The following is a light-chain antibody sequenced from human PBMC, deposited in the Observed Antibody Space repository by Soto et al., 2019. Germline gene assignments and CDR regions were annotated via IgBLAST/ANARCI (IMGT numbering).Light chain of an antibody. V-gene: IGKV1-39*01. J-gene: IGKJ5*01. CDR3: QQSYSTPPIT. CDR2: AAS. Sequence: DIQMTQSPSSLSASVGDSVTITCRASQSISTYLNWYQQKAGLAPKLLIYAASSLQSGVPSRFSGSGSGTDFTLTISSLQPEDFATYYCQQSYSTPPITVGQGTRLEIK. CDR1: QSISTY.